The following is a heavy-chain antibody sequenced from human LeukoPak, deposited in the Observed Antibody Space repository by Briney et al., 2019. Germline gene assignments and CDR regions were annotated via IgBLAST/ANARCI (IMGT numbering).Heavy chain of an antibody. CDR2: ISYSGST. J-gene: IGHJ4*02. CDR1: GGSISTYY. Sequence: SETLSLTCTVSGGSISTYYWSWIRQPPGKGLEWIGYISYSGSTNYNPSPKSRVTISLDTSNNQFALKLSSVTAADTAVYYCARGIIGTRSKFDYWGQGTLVTVSS. D-gene: IGHD1/OR15-1a*01. CDR3: ARGIIGTRSKFDY. V-gene: IGHV4-59*08.